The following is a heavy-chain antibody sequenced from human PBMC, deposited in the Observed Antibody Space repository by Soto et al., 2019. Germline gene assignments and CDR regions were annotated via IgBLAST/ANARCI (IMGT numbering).Heavy chain of an antibody. D-gene: IGHD6-6*01. CDR2: IYYSGST. CDR3: ARLSDRRFLAY. CDR1: GDSISSPTYY. Sequence: PSETLSLTCSVSGDSISSPTYYWGWIRQPPGKGLEWIGNIYYSGSTYTNPSLNRRVIISVDTSKKQVSLKLTSATAADTAVYYCARLSDRRFLAYWGQGTLVTVSS. V-gene: IGHV4-39*01. J-gene: IGHJ4*02.